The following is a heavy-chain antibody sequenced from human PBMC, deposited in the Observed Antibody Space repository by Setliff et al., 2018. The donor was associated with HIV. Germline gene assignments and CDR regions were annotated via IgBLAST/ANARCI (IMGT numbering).Heavy chain of an antibody. CDR2: INAGNGNT. J-gene: IGHJ3*02. Sequence: ASVKVSCKASGYTFTFYAIHWVRQDPGQRLEWMGWINAGNGNTRYSQKFQGRVTVARDTSASTAYVELSSLRSEDTAVYYCARDQNYGSGSYYTNNAFDIWGQGTMVTVSS. D-gene: IGHD3-10*01. CDR1: GYTFTFYA. V-gene: IGHV1-3*01. CDR3: ARDQNYGSGSYYTNNAFDI.